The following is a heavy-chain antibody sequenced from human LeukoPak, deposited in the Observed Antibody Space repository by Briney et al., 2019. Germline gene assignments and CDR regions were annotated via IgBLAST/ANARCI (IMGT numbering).Heavy chain of an antibody. V-gene: IGHV3-23*01. D-gene: IGHD3-10*01. J-gene: IGHJ4*02. CDR2: ISSNVDTT. Sequence: PGGSLRLSCAASGFTFSTYAMSWVRQAPGKGLEWVSTISSNVDTTYYADSVQGRFTISRDNSKNTLYLQMHSLRVDDTAIYYCAKDTMVRGLVDSWGQGTLVTVSS. CDR3: AKDTMVRGLVDS. CDR1: GFTFSTYA.